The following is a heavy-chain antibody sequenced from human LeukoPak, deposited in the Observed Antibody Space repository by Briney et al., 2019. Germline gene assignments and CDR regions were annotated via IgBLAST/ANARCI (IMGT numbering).Heavy chain of an antibody. D-gene: IGHD6-6*01. J-gene: IGHJ4*02. CDR2: INSDGSDI. V-gene: IGHV3-74*01. CDR1: GFTFSRYW. CDR3: AKIDSSSGPSYVFDY. Sequence: GGSLRLSCAASGFTFSRYWMHWVRQAPGKGLVWVSRINSDGSDISYADSVKGRFTISRDNAKNTLYLQMNSLRAEDTAVYYCAKIDSSSGPSYVFDYWGQGTLVTVSS.